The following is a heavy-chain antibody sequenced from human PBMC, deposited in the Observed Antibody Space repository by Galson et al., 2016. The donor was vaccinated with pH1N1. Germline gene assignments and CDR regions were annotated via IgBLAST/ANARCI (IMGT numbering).Heavy chain of an antibody. CDR2: INQDGSQK. Sequence: SLRLSCAASRFTFNNYWMTWVRQAPGKGLEWVANINQDGSQKYSVDSVKGRFTISRDNAKNSLYLQMNSLRAEDTAVYYCARSIAGRDSYWGQGTLVTVSS. J-gene: IGHJ4*02. CDR1: RFTFNNYW. V-gene: IGHV3-7*04. CDR3: ARSIAGRDSY. D-gene: IGHD6-6*01.